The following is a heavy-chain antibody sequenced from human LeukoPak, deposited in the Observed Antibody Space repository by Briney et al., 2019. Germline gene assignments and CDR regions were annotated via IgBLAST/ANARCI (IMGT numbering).Heavy chain of an antibody. CDR1: GYSISSGYY. J-gene: IGHJ3*02. V-gene: IGHV4-38-2*02. Sequence: PSETLSLTCTVSGYSISSGYYWGWIRQPPGKGLEWIGSIYYSGSTYYNPSLKSRVTISVDTSKNQFSLKLSSVTAADTAVYYCARDARDYVWGSSRYAGRAFDIWGQGTMVTVSS. CDR2: IYYSGST. D-gene: IGHD3-16*02. CDR3: ARDARDYVWGSSRYAGRAFDI.